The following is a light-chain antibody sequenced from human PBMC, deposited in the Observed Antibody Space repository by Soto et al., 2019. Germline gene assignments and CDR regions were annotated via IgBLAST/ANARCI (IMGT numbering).Light chain of an antibody. Sequence: DIQMTQSPSTLSASVGDRVTITCRASQSISSWLAWYQQKPGKAPKLLIYKASSLESGGPSRFSGSGSGREFALAISSLQPDDFATYYCQQYNSYSRTFGHGTKVEIK. CDR1: QSISSW. CDR2: KAS. CDR3: QQYNSYSRT. J-gene: IGKJ1*01. V-gene: IGKV1-5*03.